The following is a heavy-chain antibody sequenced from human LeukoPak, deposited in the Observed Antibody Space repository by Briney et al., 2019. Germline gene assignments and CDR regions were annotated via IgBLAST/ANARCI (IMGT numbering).Heavy chain of an antibody. CDR2: ISYDGSNK. Sequence: GGSLRLSCAASGFTFSSYSMNWVRQAPGKGLEWVAVISYDGSNKYYADSVKGRFTISRDNPKNTLYLQMNSLRAEDTAVYYCARDPEMATITAVFDYWGQGTLVTVSS. CDR3: ARDPEMATITAVFDY. V-gene: IGHV3-30*03. CDR1: GFTFSSYS. J-gene: IGHJ4*02. D-gene: IGHD5-24*01.